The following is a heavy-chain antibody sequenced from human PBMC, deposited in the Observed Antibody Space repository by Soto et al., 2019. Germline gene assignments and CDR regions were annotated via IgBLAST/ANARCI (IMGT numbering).Heavy chain of an antibody. Sequence: QVQLVQSGAEVKKPGASVKVSCKASGYTFTSYDINWVRQATGQGLEWMGWMNPNSGNTGYVQKFQGRVTMTRNTSISTAYMELSSLRSEDTAVYYCARGTAAGRTGYYYYMDVWGKGTTVTVSS. CDR2: MNPNSGNT. V-gene: IGHV1-8*01. J-gene: IGHJ6*03. CDR1: GYTFTSYD. D-gene: IGHD6-13*01. CDR3: ARGTAAGRTGYYYYMDV.